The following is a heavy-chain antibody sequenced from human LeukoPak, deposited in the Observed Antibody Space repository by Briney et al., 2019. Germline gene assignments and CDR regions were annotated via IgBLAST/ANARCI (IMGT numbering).Heavy chain of an antibody. CDR3: ARGPGYISGWYYFDY. V-gene: IGHV3-53*01. CDR1: GFTVSSNY. Sequence: GGSLRLSCAASGFTVSSNYMSWVRQAPGKGLECVSVIYGGGTTYCADSVKGRFTISRDNFKHTLFLQMNSLRAEDTAVYYCARGPGYISGWYYFDYWGQGTLVTVSS. CDR2: IYGGGTT. J-gene: IGHJ4*02. D-gene: IGHD6-13*01.